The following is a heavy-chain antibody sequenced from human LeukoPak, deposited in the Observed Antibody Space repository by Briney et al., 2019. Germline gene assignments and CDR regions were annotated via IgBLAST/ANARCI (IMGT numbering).Heavy chain of an antibody. D-gene: IGHD4-17*01. CDR3: ARLDYGDDFDY. V-gene: IGHV5-10-1*01. CDR1: GYSLTSYW. Sequence: GESLKISCKGSGYSLTSYWISWVRQMPGKGLEGVGRIDPSDSYTNFSPSFQGHVTISADKSISTAYLQWSSLKASDTAMYYCARLDYGDDFDYWGQGTLVTVSS. J-gene: IGHJ4*02. CDR2: IDPSDSYT.